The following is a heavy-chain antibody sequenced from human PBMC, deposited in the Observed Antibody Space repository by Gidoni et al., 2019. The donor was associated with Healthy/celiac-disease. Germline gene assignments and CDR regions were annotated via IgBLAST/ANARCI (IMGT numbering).Heavy chain of an antibody. CDR3: ARNDIVVVPASPQGGYYFDY. CDR2: INHSGST. Sequence: QVQLQQWGAGLLKPSETLSLTCAVYGGSFSGYYWSWIRQPPGTGLEWIGEINHSGSTNYNPSLKSRVTISVDTSKNQFSLKLSSVTAADTAVYYCARNDIVVVPASPQGGYYFDYWGQGTLVTVSS. V-gene: IGHV4-34*01. J-gene: IGHJ4*02. D-gene: IGHD2-2*01. CDR1: GGSFSGYY.